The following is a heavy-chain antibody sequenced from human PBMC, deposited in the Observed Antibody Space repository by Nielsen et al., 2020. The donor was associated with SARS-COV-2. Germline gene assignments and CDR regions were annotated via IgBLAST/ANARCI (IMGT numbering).Heavy chain of an antibody. J-gene: IGHJ4*02. D-gene: IGHD1-26*01. CDR2: ISYDGSNK. CDR1: GFTFSSYG. CDR3: AKGKSGSYFTNFDY. V-gene: IGHV3-30*18. Sequence: GGSLRLSCAASGFTFSSYGMHWVRQAPGKGLEWVAVISYDGSNKYYADSVKGRFTISRDNSKNTLYLQMNSLRAEDTAVYYCAKGKSGSYFTNFDYWGQGTLVTVSS.